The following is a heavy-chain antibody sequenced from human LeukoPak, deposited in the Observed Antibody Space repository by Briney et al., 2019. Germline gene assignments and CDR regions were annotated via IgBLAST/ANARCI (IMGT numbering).Heavy chain of an antibody. V-gene: IGHV1-46*01. J-gene: IGHJ6*02. CDR2: INASGNTT. D-gene: IGHD3-3*01. CDR1: GGTFSSYA. Sequence: ASVKVSCKASGGTFSSYAISWVRQAPGQGLEWMGIINASGNTTRYAQKFQGRVTMTRDTSTSTVYMELNDLRSDDTAVYYYGRNFWSGLAFLTSYGMDVWGQGTAVTVSS. CDR3: GRNFWSGLAFLTSYGMDV.